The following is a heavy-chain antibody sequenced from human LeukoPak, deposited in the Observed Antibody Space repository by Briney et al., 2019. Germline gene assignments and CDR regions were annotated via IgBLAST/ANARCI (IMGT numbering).Heavy chain of an antibody. CDR1: GGSISSYY. Sequence: PSETLSLTCTVSGGSISSYYWSWIRQPPGKGLEWIGYIYYSGSTYYNPSLKSRVTISVDTSKNQFSLKLSSVTAADTAVYYCARTAGRGNFDYWGQGTLVTVSS. J-gene: IGHJ4*02. V-gene: IGHV4-30-4*08. D-gene: IGHD1-26*01. CDR2: IYYSGST. CDR3: ARTAGRGNFDY.